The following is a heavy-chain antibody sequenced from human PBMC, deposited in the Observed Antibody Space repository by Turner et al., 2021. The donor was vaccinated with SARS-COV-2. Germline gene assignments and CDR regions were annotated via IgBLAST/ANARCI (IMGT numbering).Heavy chain of an antibody. J-gene: IGHJ5*02. CDR1: GGSISSSSYY. CDR2: IYYSGST. CDR3: ARHWEWFGESPEINYNWFDP. V-gene: IGHV4-39*01. D-gene: IGHD3-10*01. Sequence: QLQLQESGPGLVKPSETLSLTCTVSGGSISSSSYYWGWIRQPPGKGLEWIGSIYYSGSTYYNPSLKSRVTISVDTSKNQFSLKLSSVTAADTAMYYCARHWEWFGESPEINYNWFDPWGQGTLVTVSS.